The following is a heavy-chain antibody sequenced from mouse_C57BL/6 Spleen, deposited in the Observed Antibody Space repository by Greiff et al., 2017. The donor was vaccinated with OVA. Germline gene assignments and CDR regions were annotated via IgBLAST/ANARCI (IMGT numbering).Heavy chain of an antibody. D-gene: IGHD1-1*01. J-gene: IGHJ1*03. V-gene: IGHV1-81*01. CDR1: GYTFTSYG. CDR2: IYPRSGNT. Sequence: VQRVESGAELARPGASVKLSCKASGYTFTSYGISWVKQRTGQGLEWIGEIYPRSGNTYYNEKFKGKATLTADKSSSTAYMELRSLTSEDSAVYFCARSDITTTYWYFDVWGTGTTVTVSS. CDR3: ARSDITTTYWYFDV.